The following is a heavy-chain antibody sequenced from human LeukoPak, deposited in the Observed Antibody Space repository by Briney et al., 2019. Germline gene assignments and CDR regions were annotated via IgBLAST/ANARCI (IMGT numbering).Heavy chain of an antibody. Sequence: GGSLRLSCAASGFTFSDYSMNWVRQAPGKGLEWLSNISRGSRTIYYADSVKGRFTISRDNAKNSLYLQMNSLRAEDTAVYYCYGSGSYSYYYYMDVWGKGTTVTISS. CDR1: GFTFSDYS. D-gene: IGHD3-10*01. V-gene: IGHV3-48*01. J-gene: IGHJ6*03. CDR3: YGSGSYSYYYYMDV. CDR2: ISRGSRTI.